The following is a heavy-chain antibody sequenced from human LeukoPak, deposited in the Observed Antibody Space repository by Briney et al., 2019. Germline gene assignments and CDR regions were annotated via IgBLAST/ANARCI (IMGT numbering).Heavy chain of an antibody. Sequence: PSETLSLTCTVSGGSISSYYWGWIRQPPGKGLEWIGSIYYSGSTYYNPSLKSRVTISVDTSKNQFSLKLSSVTAADTAVYYCARRIVVPAAILGFDPWGQGTLVTVSS. D-gene: IGHD2-2*01. CDR2: IYYSGST. J-gene: IGHJ5*02. CDR1: GGSISSYY. CDR3: ARRIVVPAAILGFDP. V-gene: IGHV4-39*01.